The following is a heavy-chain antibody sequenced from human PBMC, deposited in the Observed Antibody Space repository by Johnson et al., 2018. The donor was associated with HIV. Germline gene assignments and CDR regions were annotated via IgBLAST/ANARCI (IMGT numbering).Heavy chain of an antibody. Sequence: QVQLVESGGGLVQPGGSLRLSCEASGFTFSSYAMHWVRQAPGKGLEWVAVISYDGSNKYYADSVKGRFTISRDNSKNTLYLQMNSLRGEDTAVYYCAKGGKYSNHRDDAFDIWGQGTMVTVSP. J-gene: IGHJ3*02. CDR3: AKGGKYSNHRDDAFDI. V-gene: IGHV3-30*04. CDR2: ISYDGSNK. D-gene: IGHD6-6*01. CDR1: GFTFSSYA.